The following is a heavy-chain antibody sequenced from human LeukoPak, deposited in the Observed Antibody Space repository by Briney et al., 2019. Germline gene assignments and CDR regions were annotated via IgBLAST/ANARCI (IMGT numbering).Heavy chain of an antibody. V-gene: IGHV3-23*01. D-gene: IGHD1-26*01. Sequence: GGSLRLSCAASGFTFSSYAMSWVRQAPGKGLGWVSAISGSGGSTYYADSVKGRFTISRDNSKNTLYLQMNSLRAEDTAVYYCAKGSMSGSYYRYFDYWGQGTLVTVSS. CDR2: ISGSGGST. CDR3: AKGSMSGSYYRYFDY. J-gene: IGHJ4*02. CDR1: GFTFSSYA.